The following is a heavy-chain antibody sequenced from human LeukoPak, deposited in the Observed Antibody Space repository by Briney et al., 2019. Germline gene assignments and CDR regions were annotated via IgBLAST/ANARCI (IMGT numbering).Heavy chain of an antibody. CDR3: LTLWRSSYFGY. CDR1: GFTFSSYW. V-gene: IGHV3-7*01. CDR2: IKRDGSKK. Sequence: GGSLRLSCAASGFTFSSYWMTWVRQAPGKGLEWVANIKRDGSKKYYVDSVKGRFTISRDNGKNSLYLQMNSLRAEDTAVYYCLTLWRSSYFGYWGQGTLVTVSS. J-gene: IGHJ4*02. D-gene: IGHD3-3*01.